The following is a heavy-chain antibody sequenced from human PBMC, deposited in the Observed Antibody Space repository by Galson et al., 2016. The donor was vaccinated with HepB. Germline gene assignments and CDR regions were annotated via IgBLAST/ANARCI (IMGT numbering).Heavy chain of an antibody. D-gene: IGHD1-1*01. CDR3: ARYTRGNSRGHYYYDIDV. CDR2: ISSSSSTM. CDR1: GFSFSIYN. Sequence: SLRLSCAASGFSFSIYNMNWVRQAPGKGLEWVSFISSSSSTMYYADSMKGRFTVSRDNAKDSLYLQMHSLRVEDTAVYYCARYTRGNSRGHYYYDIDVWGKGTTVTVSS. V-gene: IGHV3-48*01. J-gene: IGHJ6*04.